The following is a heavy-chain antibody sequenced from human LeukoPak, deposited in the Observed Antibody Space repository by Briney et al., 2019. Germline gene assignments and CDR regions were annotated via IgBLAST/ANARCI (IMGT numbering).Heavy chain of an antibody. CDR2: IYPGDSDT. CDR1: GYSFTSYW. J-gene: IGHJ5*02. CDR3: GRQGLWLGELRFRKKIQTCSAP. Sequence: GESLKISCKGSGYSFTSYWIGWVRQMPGKGLEWMGIIYPGDSDTRYSPSFQGQVTISADKSISTAYLQWSSLKASDTAMYYCGRQGLWLGELRFRKKIQTCSAPGGQETLVPFS. D-gene: IGHD3-10*01. V-gene: IGHV5-51*01.